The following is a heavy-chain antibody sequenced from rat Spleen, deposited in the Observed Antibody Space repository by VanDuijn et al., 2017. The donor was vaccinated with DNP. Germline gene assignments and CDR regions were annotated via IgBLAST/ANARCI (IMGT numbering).Heavy chain of an antibody. D-gene: IGHD1-3*01. CDR1: GFTFSNYD. V-gene: IGHV5-25*01. Sequence: DVQPVESGGGLVQPGRSLKLSCPVSGFTFSNYDMAWVRQAPTKGLEWVASISPSGDTTYYRDSVKGRFTVSRDNAKSSLYLQMDSLRSEDTATYYCARQDYGSTQWYFDFWGPGTMVTVSS. J-gene: IGHJ1*01. CDR2: ISPSGDTT. CDR3: ARQDYGSTQWYFDF.